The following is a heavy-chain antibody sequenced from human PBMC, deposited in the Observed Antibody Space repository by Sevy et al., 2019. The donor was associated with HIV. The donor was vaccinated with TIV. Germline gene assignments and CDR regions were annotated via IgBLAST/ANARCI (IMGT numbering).Heavy chain of an antibody. CDR1: GFTFGDYG. D-gene: IGHD2-2*01. CDR2: IRSKPYGGAT. V-gene: IGHV3-49*03. J-gene: IGHJ6*02. CDR3: SRVPPPRLCSSASCYEGDYYYYGMDV. Sequence: GGSLRLSCTTSGFTFGDYGMSWFRQAPGKGLEWIGFIRSKPYGGATEYAASVKGRFIISRDDSKSIASLQMSSLKTEDTAVYYCSRVPPPRLCSSASCYEGDYYYYGMDVWGQGTTVTVSS.